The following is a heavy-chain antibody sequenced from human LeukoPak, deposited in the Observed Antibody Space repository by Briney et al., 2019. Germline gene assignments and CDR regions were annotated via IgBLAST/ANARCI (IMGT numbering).Heavy chain of an antibody. J-gene: IGHJ2*01. D-gene: IGHD2-21*02. CDR2: ISYDGSNK. Sequence: GGSLRLSCAASGFTFSSYGMHWVRQAPGKGLEWVAVISYDGSNKYHADSVKGRFTISRDNSKNTLYLQMSSLRAEDTAVYYCAKGPYCGGDCYWNYWYFDLWGRGTLVTVSS. CDR1: GFTFSSYG. V-gene: IGHV3-30*18. CDR3: AKGPYCGGDCYWNYWYFDL.